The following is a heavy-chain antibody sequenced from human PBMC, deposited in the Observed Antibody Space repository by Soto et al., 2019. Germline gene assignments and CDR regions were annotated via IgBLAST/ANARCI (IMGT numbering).Heavy chain of an antibody. Sequence: QVQLVQSGAEVKKPGASVKVSCKASGYTFTSYDINWVRQATGQGLEWMGWMNPNSGNTVYAQKFRGRITLTRDTSLSPAYMELSSLRDEDTAVYYCARPWNKQWGQGTPVSGSS. V-gene: IGHV1-8*01. J-gene: IGHJ4*02. CDR3: ARPWNKQ. D-gene: IGHD1-1*01. CDR1: GYTFTSYD. CDR2: MNPNSGNT.